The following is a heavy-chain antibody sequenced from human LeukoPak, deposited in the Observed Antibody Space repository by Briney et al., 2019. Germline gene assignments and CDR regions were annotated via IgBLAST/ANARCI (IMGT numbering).Heavy chain of an antibody. V-gene: IGHV3-21*01. CDR3: ARDGYYDSSGYYYEAAMDV. J-gene: IGHJ6*03. D-gene: IGHD3-22*01. Sequence: GGSLRLSCAASGFTFSSYSMHWVRQAPGKGLEWVSSISSSSSYIYYADSVKGRFTISRDNAKNSLYLQMNSLRAEDTAVYYCARDGYYDSSGYYYEAAMDVWGKGTTVTVSS. CDR1: GFTFSSYS. CDR2: ISSSSSYI.